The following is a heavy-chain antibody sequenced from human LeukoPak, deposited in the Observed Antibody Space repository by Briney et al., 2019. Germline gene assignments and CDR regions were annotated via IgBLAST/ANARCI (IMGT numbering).Heavy chain of an antibody. D-gene: IGHD6-13*01. CDR2: ISTSGSTI. CDR1: GFTFSSYE. CDR3: ARVPPGWRYSRADY. Sequence: GGSLRLSCAASGFTFSSYEMNWVRQAPGKELEWVSYISTSGSTIYYADSVKGRFTISRDNAKNSLCLQMNSLRAEDTAVYYCARVPPGWRYSRADYWGQGTLVTVSS. V-gene: IGHV3-48*03. J-gene: IGHJ4*02.